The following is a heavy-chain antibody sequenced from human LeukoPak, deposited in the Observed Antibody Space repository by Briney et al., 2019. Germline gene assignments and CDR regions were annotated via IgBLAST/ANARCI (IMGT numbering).Heavy chain of an antibody. Sequence: ASVKVSCKASGYTFTSYGISWVRRAPGQGLEWMGWISAYNGNTNYAQKLQGRVAMTTDTSTSTAYMELRSLRSDDTAVYYCAAVTTGLPIEWFDPWGQGTLVTVSS. D-gene: IGHD4-17*01. CDR2: ISAYNGNT. CDR3: AAVTTGLPIEWFDP. J-gene: IGHJ5*02. V-gene: IGHV1-18*01. CDR1: GYTFTSYG.